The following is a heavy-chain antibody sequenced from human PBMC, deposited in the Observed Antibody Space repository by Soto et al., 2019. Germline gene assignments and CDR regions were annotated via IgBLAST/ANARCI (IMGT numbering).Heavy chain of an antibody. CDR3: ARGPGAVVVTAILTYYFDY. D-gene: IGHD2-21*02. CDR1: GGSFSGYY. J-gene: IGHJ4*02. CDR2: INHSGST. V-gene: IGHV4-34*01. Sequence: QVQLQQWGAGLLKPSETLSLTCAVYGGSFSGYYWSWIRQPPGKGLEWIGEINHSGSTNYNPSLKSRVTISVDTSKNQFSLKLSSVTAADTAVYYCARGPGAVVVTAILTYYFDYWGQGTLVTVSS.